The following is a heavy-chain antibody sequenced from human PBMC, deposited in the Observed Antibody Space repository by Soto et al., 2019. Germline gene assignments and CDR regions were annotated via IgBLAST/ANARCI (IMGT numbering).Heavy chain of an antibody. J-gene: IGHJ6*02. CDR1: GFTFHTYT. CDR3: ARDRKLGPGPNYYYYGMDV. V-gene: IGHV3-21*01. CDR2: ISSSSAYI. Sequence: GGSLRLSCAASGFTFHTYTMNWVRQSPGKGLEWVSSISSSSAYIYYADSVKGRFTISRDNAKDSLFLQMNGLRAEDTAVYYCARDRKLGPGPNYYYYGMDVWGQGTTVTVSS.